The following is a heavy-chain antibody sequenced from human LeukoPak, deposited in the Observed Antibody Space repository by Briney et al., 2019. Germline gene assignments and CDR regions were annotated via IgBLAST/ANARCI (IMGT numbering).Heavy chain of an antibody. D-gene: IGHD3-10*01. Sequence: GGSLRLSCAASGFTFSSYGMHWVRQAPGKGLEWVAVISYDGSNKYYADSVKGRFTISRDNSKNTLYLQMNSLRAEDTAVYYCAKDRALNYYYGMDVWGQGTTVTVSS. CDR1: GFTFSSYG. J-gene: IGHJ6*02. CDR3: AKDRALNYYYGMDV. V-gene: IGHV3-30*18. CDR2: ISYDGSNK.